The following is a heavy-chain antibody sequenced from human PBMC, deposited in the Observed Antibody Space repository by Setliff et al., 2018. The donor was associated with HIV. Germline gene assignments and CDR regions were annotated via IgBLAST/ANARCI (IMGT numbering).Heavy chain of an antibody. Sequence: ASVKVSCKPSGYTFTSYGLSWVRQAPGQGLEWMGWINTNTGNPTYAQGFTGRFVFSLDTSVSTAYLQISSLKASDTAMYYCASLSGYSGDAFDVWGQGTMVTVSS. CDR3: ASLSGYSGDAFDV. CDR1: GYTFTSYG. CDR2: INTNTGNP. D-gene: IGHD3-22*01. V-gene: IGHV7-4-1*02. J-gene: IGHJ3*01.